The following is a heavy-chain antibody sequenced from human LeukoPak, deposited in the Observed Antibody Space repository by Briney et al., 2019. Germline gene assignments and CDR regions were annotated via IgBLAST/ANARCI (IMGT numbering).Heavy chain of an antibody. D-gene: IGHD4-23*01. CDR3: ARGSTVVSTREYYFDY. CDR1: GGSISSGGYY. CDR2: IYYSGST. Sequence: PSETLSLTCTVSGGSISSGGYYWSWIRQHPGKGLEWIGYIYYSGSTYYNPSLKSRVPISEDTSKNQFSLKLSSVTAADTAVYYCARGSTVVSTREYYFDYWDQGTLVTVSS. V-gene: IGHV4-31*03. J-gene: IGHJ4*02.